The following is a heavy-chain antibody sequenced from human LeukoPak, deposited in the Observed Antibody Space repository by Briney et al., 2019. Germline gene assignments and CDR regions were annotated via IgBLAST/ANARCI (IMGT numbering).Heavy chain of an antibody. CDR3: ARAPPAMIYGSGSDPNDY. Sequence: ASVEVSCKPSGYPVTSYDINWVRQATGQGLEWMGWMNPKGGNTGCAQKFQGRVTMTRNTSISTAYMELSSLRSEDTAVYYCARAPPAMIYGSGSDPNDYWGQGTLVTVSS. J-gene: IGHJ4*02. CDR1: GYPVTSYD. D-gene: IGHD3-10*01. CDR2: MNPKGGNT. V-gene: IGHV1-8*01.